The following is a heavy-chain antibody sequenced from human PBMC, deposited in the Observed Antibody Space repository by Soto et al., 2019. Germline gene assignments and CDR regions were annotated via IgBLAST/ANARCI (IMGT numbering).Heavy chain of an antibody. V-gene: IGHV3-7*01. Sequence: EVQLVESGGGLVQPGGSLRLSCAASGFTFSSYYMSWVRQPPGKGLEWVANIKQDGSEKYYVDTVKGRFTISSDNAKNSLYLQLNSLRAEDTAVYYCARDGYSAGFDIWGQGTMLTVSS. CDR2: IKQDGSEK. CDR1: GFTFSSYY. D-gene: IGHD5-18*01. CDR3: ARDGYSAGFDI. J-gene: IGHJ3*02.